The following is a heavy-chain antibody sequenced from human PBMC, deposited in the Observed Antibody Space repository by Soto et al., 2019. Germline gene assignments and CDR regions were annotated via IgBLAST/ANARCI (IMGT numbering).Heavy chain of an antibody. J-gene: IGHJ6*02. Sequence: PSETLSLTCAVSGGSISSGGYSWSWIRQPPWKGLEWIGYIYHSGSTYYNPSLKSRVTISVDRSKNQFSLRLSSVTAADTAVYYCARDRNYYGPGTNYRDYYYGLDVWGQGXTVTVSS. CDR1: GGSISSGGYS. CDR3: ARDRNYYGPGTNYRDYYYGLDV. CDR2: IYHSGST. V-gene: IGHV4-30-2*01. D-gene: IGHD3-10*01.